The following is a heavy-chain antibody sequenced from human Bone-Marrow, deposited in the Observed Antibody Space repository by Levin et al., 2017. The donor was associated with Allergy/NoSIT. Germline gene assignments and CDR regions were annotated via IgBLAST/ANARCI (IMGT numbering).Heavy chain of an antibody. CDR3: AKVKSSGWYYFDY. Sequence: SGESLKISCAASGFTFSSYAMSWVRQAPGKGLEWVSAISGSGSTTYYTDSVKGRFTLSRDNSKNTLYLQMNSLRAEDTAVYYCAKVKSSGWYYFDYWGQGSLVTVSP. D-gene: IGHD6-19*01. J-gene: IGHJ4*02. V-gene: IGHV3-23*01. CDR2: ISGSGSTT. CDR1: GFTFSSYA.